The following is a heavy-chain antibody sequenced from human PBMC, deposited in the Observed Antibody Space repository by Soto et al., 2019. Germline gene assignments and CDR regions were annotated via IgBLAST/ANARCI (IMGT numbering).Heavy chain of an antibody. V-gene: IGHV3-9*01. CDR1: GFNFNDYG. Sequence: GGSLRLSCAASGFNFNDYGMHWVRQAPGKGLEWVSSISWNSVSIGYADSVKGRFTISRDNAKNSLYLQMNTLRAEDTALYYCAKDMENGYNPYYYYGMDVWGQGTTVTVSS. J-gene: IGHJ6*02. CDR3: AKDMENGYNPYYYYGMDV. CDR2: ISWNSVSI. D-gene: IGHD3-10*01.